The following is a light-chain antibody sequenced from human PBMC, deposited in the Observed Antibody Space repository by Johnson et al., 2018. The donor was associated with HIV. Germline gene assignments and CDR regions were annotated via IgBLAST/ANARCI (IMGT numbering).Light chain of an antibody. J-gene: IGLJ1*01. Sequence: QSVLTQPPSVSAAPGQKVTISCSGSSSNIGNNYVSWYQQLPGTAPKLLIYDNNKRPSGIPDRFYGSKSGTSATMGITALQPGDEADYYCTTWDSRLSVGNVFGTGTKVTVL. CDR3: TTWDSRLSVGNV. V-gene: IGLV1-51*01. CDR1: SSNIGNNY. CDR2: DNN.